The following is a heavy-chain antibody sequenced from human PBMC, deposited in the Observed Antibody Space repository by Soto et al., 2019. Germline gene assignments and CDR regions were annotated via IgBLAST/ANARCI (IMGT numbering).Heavy chain of an antibody. Sequence: GESLKISCKGSGYSFAGYWITWVRQKPGKGLEWMGRIDPSDSQTYYSPSFRGHVTISVTKSITTVFLQWSSLRASDTAMYYCARQIRDSDTGPNFQYYFDSWGQGTPVTVSS. CDR2: IDPSDSQT. J-gene: IGHJ4*01. D-gene: IGHD5-18*01. CDR1: GYSFAGYW. V-gene: IGHV5-10-1*01. CDR3: ARQIRDSDTGPNFQYYFDS.